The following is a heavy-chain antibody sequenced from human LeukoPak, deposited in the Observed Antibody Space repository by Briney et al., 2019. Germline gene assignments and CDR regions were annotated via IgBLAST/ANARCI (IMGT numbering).Heavy chain of an antibody. Sequence: SETLSLTCTVSGGSVSSDSYYWSWIRQPPGKGPEWIGYIYNSGSTNYNPSLKSRVTISVDTSKNQFSLKLGSVTAADTAMYYCAREIGYCTTSSCSSGYYGMDVWGQGTTVTVSS. CDR3: AREIGYCTTSSCSSGYYGMDV. CDR1: GGSVSSDSYY. D-gene: IGHD2-2*01. J-gene: IGHJ6*02. CDR2: IYNSGST. V-gene: IGHV4-61*01.